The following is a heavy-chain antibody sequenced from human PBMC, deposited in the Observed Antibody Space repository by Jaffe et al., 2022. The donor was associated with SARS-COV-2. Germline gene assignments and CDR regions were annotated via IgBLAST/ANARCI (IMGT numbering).Heavy chain of an antibody. CDR3: ARDTGGYYDFWSGYSDKYYYYGMDV. CDR1: GYTFTGYY. V-gene: IGHV1-2*06. J-gene: IGHJ6*02. Sequence: QVQLVQSGAEVKKPGASVKVSCKASGYTFTGYYMHWVRQAPGQGLEWMGRINPNSGGTNYAQKFQGRVTMTRDTSISTAYMELSRLRSDDTAVYYCARDTGGYYDFWSGYSDKYYYYGMDVWGQGTTVTVSS. D-gene: IGHD3-3*01. CDR2: INPNSGGT.